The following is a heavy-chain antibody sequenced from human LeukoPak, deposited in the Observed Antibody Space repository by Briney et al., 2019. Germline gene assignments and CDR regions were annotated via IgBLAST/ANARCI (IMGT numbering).Heavy chain of an antibody. Sequence: GGSLRLSCAASGFTFSSYAVSWVRQAPGKGLEWVSAISGSGGTTYYADSVKGRFTISRDNSKNTLYLQMSSLRAEDTAVYYCSGLWFGEDYWGQGTLVTVSS. D-gene: IGHD3-10*01. J-gene: IGHJ4*02. CDR2: ISGSGGTT. CDR1: GFTFSSYA. CDR3: SGLWFGEDY. V-gene: IGHV3-23*01.